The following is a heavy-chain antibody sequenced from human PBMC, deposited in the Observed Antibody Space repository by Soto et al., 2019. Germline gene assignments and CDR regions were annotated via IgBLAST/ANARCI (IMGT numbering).Heavy chain of an antibody. CDR2: IHSSGST. CDR3: ARGQRFSDWFDP. V-gene: IGHV4-61*01. CDR1: DGSVNSGNYY. J-gene: IGHJ5*02. D-gene: IGHD3-3*01. Sequence: QVRLHESGPGLVKPAGTLSLTCAVSDGSVNSGNYYWPWIRQPPGKGLEWIGYIHSSGSTNYNPSLKSRVFMSVDTSMNQFSLRLSSVTAADTAVYYCARGQRFSDWFDPWGQGTLVTVSS.